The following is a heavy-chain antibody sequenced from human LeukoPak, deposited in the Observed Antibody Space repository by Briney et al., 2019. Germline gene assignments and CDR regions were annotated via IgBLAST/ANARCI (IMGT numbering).Heavy chain of an antibody. J-gene: IGHJ4*02. D-gene: IGHD2/OR15-2a*01. CDR3: AKDTFLSPGAKRGYYFDY. CDR2: IFYSGST. V-gene: IGHV4-39*07. CDR1: SGSISTSNYY. Sequence: PSETLSLTCTVSSGSISTSNYYWGWVRQPPGKALEWIGNIFYSGSTYYSPSLKSRVTISLDTSRNQFSLKLNSVTAADTAVYYCAKDTFLSPGAKRGYYFDYWGQGTLVTVSS.